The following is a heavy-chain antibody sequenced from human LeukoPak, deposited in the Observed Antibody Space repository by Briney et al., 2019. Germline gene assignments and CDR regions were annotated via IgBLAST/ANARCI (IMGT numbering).Heavy chain of an antibody. CDR1: GFTFSSYE. V-gene: IGHV3-48*03. CDR3: ARERDGYNSDY. D-gene: IGHD5-24*01. Sequence: GGSLRLSCAAPGFTFSSYEMNWVRQAPGKGLEWVSYISSSGSTIYYADSVKGRFTISRDNAKNSLYLQMNSLRAEDTAVYYCARERDGYNSDYWGQGTLVTVSS. CDR2: ISSSGSTI. J-gene: IGHJ4*02.